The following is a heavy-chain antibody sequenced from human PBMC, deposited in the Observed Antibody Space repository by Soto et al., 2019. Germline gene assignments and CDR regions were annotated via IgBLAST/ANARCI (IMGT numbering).Heavy chain of an antibody. CDR2: IIPIFGTA. Sequence: SVKVSCKASGWTLSSYAISWVLQAPGQGLEWMGGIIPIFGTANYAQKFQGRVTITADKSTSTAYMELSSLRSEDTAVYYCARVRGSGYDYFPYDYWGQGTLVTVSS. CDR1: GWTLSSYA. CDR3: ARVRGSGYDYFPYDY. V-gene: IGHV1-69*06. D-gene: IGHD5-12*01. J-gene: IGHJ4*02.